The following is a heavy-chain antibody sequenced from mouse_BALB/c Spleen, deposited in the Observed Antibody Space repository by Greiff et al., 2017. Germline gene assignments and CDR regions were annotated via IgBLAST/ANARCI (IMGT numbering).Heavy chain of an antibody. J-gene: IGHJ3*01. D-gene: IGHD2-14*01. V-gene: IGHV3-8*02. CDR3: ARGGNDRNRAWFAY. CDR1: GDSITSGY. CDR2: ISYSGST. Sequence: VQLQQSGPSLVKPSQTLSLTCSVTGDSITSGYWNWIRKFPGNKLEYMGYISYSGSTYYNPSLKSRISITRDTSKNQYYLQLNSVTTEDTATYYCARGGNDRNRAWFAYWGQGTLVTVSA.